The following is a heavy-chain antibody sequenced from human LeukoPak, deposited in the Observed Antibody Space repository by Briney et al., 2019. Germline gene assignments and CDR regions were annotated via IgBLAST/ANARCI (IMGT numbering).Heavy chain of an antibody. D-gene: IGHD2-21*01. CDR3: ARAFGGAFDAFDI. J-gene: IGHJ3*02. CDR1: GYTFTGYY. Sequence: ASVKVSCKASGYTFTGYYMHWVRQAPGQGLEWMGRINPNSGGTNYAQKFQGRVTMTRDTPISTAYMELSRLRSDDTAVYYCARAFGGAFDAFDIWGQGTMVTVSS. CDR2: INPNSGGT. V-gene: IGHV1-2*06.